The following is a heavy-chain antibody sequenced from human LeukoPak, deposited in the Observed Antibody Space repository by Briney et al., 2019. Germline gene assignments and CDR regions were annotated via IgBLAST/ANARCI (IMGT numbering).Heavy chain of an antibody. CDR1: GGSISNYY. J-gene: IGHJ4*02. V-gene: IGHV4-59*01. CDR2: IYYSGST. Sequence: SETLSLTCTVSGGSISNYYWTWIRQPPGKGLEWIGYIYYSGSTNYNPSLKSRVTISVDTSKNQFSLKLSSVTAADTAVYYCARDTVATMGFDYWGQGTLVTVSS. CDR3: ARDTVATMGFDY. D-gene: IGHD5-12*01.